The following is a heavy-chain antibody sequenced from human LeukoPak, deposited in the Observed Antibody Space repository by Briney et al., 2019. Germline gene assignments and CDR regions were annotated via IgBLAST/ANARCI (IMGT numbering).Heavy chain of an antibody. CDR2: IYTSGST. Sequence: SETLSLTCTVSGGSISSYYWSWIRQPAGKGLEWIGRIYTSGSTNYNPSLKSRVTISVDTSKNQFSLYLNSVTAADTAVYYCARESPSSWYGIDFWGQGTLVTVSS. V-gene: IGHV4-4*07. CDR3: ARESPSSWYGIDF. J-gene: IGHJ4*02. CDR1: GGSISSYY. D-gene: IGHD6-13*01.